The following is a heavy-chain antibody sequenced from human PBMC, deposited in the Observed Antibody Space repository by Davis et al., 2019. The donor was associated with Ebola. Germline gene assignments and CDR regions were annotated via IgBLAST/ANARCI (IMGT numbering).Heavy chain of an antibody. Sequence: AASVKVSCKASGNTFSNVHMHWVRQAPGQGLEWMGIINPSGGSTSYAQKFQGRVTMTRDTSTSTVYMELSSLRSEDTAVYYCARGYDSSGYRYWGQGTLVTVSS. V-gene: IGHV1-46*03. CDR2: INPSGGST. CDR3: ARGYDSSGYRY. CDR1: GNTFSNVH. J-gene: IGHJ4*02. D-gene: IGHD3-22*01.